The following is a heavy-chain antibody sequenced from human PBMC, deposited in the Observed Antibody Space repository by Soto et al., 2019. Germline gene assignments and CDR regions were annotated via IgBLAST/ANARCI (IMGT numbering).Heavy chain of an antibody. CDR3: AREPPETPPDY. CDR2: ISSKNGNT. Sequence: QVQLVQSGADVKKPGASVKVSCKASGYTFSDYGVNWVRQAPGQGLEWMGWISSKNGNTNFAQKFRGRVTMTTDPSTSTVYMELRSLRPDDTAVYYCAREPPETPPDYWGQGTLVTVSS. CDR1: GYTFSDYG. V-gene: IGHV1-18*01. J-gene: IGHJ4*02.